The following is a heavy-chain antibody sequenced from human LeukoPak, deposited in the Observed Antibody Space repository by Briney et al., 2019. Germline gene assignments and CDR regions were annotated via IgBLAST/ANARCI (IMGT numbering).Heavy chain of an antibody. CDR3: ARDLVYRASIVVSTDY. Sequence: PGASVKVSCKASGYTFTGSYLHWVRQAPGQGLEWMGWISAYNGNTNYAQKLQGRVIMTTDTSTSTAYMELRSLRSDDTAVYYCARDLVYRASIVVSTDYWGQGTLVTVSS. V-gene: IGHV1-18*04. CDR1: GYTFTGSY. D-gene: IGHD3-22*01. CDR2: ISAYNGNT. J-gene: IGHJ4*02.